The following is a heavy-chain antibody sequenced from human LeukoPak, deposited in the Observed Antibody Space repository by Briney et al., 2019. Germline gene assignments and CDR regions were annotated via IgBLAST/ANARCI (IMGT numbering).Heavy chain of an antibody. V-gene: IGHV3-30-3*01. CDR3: ARDHGGFYPSSTWFDY. CDR1: GFTFSSYA. J-gene: IGHJ4*02. D-gene: IGHD3-16*01. Sequence: PGGSLRLSCAASGFTFSSYAMHWVRQAPGKGLEWVAVISYDGSNKYYADSVKGRFTISRDNSKNTLYLQMNSLRAEDTAVYYCARDHGGFYPSSTWFDYWGQGTLVTVSS. CDR2: ISYDGSNK.